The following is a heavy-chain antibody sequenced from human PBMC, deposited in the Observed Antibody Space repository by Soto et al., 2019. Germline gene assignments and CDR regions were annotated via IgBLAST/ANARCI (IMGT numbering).Heavy chain of an antibody. Sequence: GASVKVSCKASGGTFSSYAISWVRQAPGQGLEWMGGIIPIFGTANYAQKFQGRVTITADESTSTAYMELSSLRSEDTAVYYCARVFGDSNWFDPWGQGTLVTVSS. CDR2: IIPIFGTA. CDR1: GGTFSSYA. J-gene: IGHJ5*02. CDR3: ARVFGDSNWFDP. V-gene: IGHV1-69*13. D-gene: IGHD3-16*01.